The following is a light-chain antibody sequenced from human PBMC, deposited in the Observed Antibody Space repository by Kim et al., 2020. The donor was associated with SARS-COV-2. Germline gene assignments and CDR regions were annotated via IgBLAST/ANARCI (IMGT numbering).Light chain of an antibody. V-gene: IGLV10-54*01. CDR1: SNNVGFQG. J-gene: IGLJ2*01. Sequence: RQSAPLTCTGNSNNVGFQGAAWLQQHQGHPPKVLFDRNNNRPSGISERLSASRSGDTASLTITGLQPEDEADYYCSAWDRSLNAVVFGGGTQLTVL. CDR2: RNN. CDR3: SAWDRSLNAVV.